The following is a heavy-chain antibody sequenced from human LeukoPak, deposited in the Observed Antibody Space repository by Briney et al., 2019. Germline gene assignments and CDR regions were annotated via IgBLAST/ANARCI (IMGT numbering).Heavy chain of an antibody. CDR2: TYYRSKWYN. CDR1: GDSVSSNSAA. D-gene: IGHD1-1*01. Sequence: SQTLSLTCAISGDSVSSNSAAWNWIRQSPSRGLEWLGRTYYRSKWYNDYAVSVKSRITINPDTSKNQFSLRLNSVTPEDTAVYYCARDGPPDRNWDDATEADAFDIWGQGTMVTVSS. CDR3: ARDGPPDRNWDDATEADAFDI. J-gene: IGHJ3*02. V-gene: IGHV6-1*01.